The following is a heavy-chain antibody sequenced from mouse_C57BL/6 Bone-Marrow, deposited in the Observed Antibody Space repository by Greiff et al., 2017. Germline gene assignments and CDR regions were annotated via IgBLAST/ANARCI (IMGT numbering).Heavy chain of an antibody. J-gene: IGHJ3*01. Sequence: VQLKQSGAELVRPGASVKLSCTASGFNIKDDYMHWVKQRPEQGLEWIGWIDPENGDTEYASKFQGKATITADTSSNTAYLQLSSLTSEDTAVYYCTATMVTTGGFAYWGQGTLVTVSA. D-gene: IGHD2-2*01. V-gene: IGHV14-4*01. CDR2: IDPENGDT. CDR3: TATMVTTGGFAY. CDR1: GFNIKDDY.